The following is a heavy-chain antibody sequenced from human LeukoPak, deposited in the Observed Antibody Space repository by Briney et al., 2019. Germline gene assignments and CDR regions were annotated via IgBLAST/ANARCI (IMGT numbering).Heavy chain of an antibody. J-gene: IGHJ6*03. D-gene: IGHD3-10*01. Sequence: PSETLSLTCTVSGGSISSGYYWGWIRQPPGKGLEGIGSIYHSGSTYYNPSLKSRVTISVDTSKNQFSLKLSSVTAADTAVYYCARGTEYYGSGSYYSPSYYYYYMDVWGKGTTVTVSS. CDR3: ARGTEYYGSGSYYSPSYYYYYMDV. V-gene: IGHV4-38-2*02. CDR1: GGSISSGYY. CDR2: IYHSGST.